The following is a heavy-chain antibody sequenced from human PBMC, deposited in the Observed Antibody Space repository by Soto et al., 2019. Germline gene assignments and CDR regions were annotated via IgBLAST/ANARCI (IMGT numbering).Heavy chain of an antibody. V-gene: IGHV3-23*01. J-gene: IGHJ4*02. CDR3: AVHCSTSSCSY. CDR2: IHGGGNSA. CDR1: GFTFSGYA. D-gene: IGHD2-2*01. Sequence: GGSLRLSCAASGFTFSGYAMSWVRQAPGKGLEWVSVIHGGGNSAYYADSVKGRFTISRDNSKNTLYLQMSSLRGEDTAVYYCAVHCSTSSCSYWGQRTLVTVSS.